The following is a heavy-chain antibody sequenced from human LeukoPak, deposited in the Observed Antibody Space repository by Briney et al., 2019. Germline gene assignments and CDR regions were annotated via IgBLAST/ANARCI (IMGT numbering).Heavy chain of an antibody. Sequence: GASVKVSCKASGYIFTSYDINWARQATGQGLEWMGGIIPMFDTPNYAQKFQGRVTITADKSTSTAYMELSSLRSEDTAVYYCAREGEYSSGWYRPEYFQHWGQGTLVTVSS. CDR3: AREGEYSSGWYRPEYFQH. CDR1: GYIFTSYD. J-gene: IGHJ1*01. CDR2: IIPMFDTP. D-gene: IGHD6-19*01. V-gene: IGHV1-69*06.